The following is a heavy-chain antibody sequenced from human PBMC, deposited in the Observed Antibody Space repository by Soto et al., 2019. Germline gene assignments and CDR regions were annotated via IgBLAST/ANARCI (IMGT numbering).Heavy chain of an antibody. J-gene: IGHJ4*02. V-gene: IGHV3-30-3*01. CDR2: TSYDGGSK. D-gene: IGHD3-10*01. CDR3: ARVGPHGVRTYYYASDTLNYCFGS. Sequence: QVRLVESGGGVVQPGGSLRLSCAASGFRFTDYSMHWVRQAPGKGLEWVALTSYDGGSKEYTASVKGRVTISRDNPNNMMYLEINGLRPEDTAVYYCARVGPHGVRTYYYASDTLNYCFGSWGQGTLVTVS. CDR1: GFRFTDYS.